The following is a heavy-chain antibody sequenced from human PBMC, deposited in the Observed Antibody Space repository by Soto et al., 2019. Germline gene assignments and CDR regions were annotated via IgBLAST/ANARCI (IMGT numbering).Heavy chain of an antibody. CDR1: GFTFSSYA. D-gene: IGHD6-19*01. V-gene: IGHV3-30-3*01. CDR2: ISYDGSNK. Sequence: QVQLVESGGGVVQPGRSPRLSCAASGFTFSSYAMHWVRQAPGKGLEWVAVISYDGSNKYYADSVKGRFTISRDNSKNTLYLQMNSLRAEDTAVYYCARAPRAVAGIFDYWGQGTLVTVSS. CDR3: ARAPRAVAGIFDY. J-gene: IGHJ4*02.